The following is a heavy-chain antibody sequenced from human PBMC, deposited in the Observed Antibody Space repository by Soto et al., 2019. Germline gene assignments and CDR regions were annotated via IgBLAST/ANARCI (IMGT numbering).Heavy chain of an antibody. Sequence: QVQLVQSGPEVKKPGASVKVSCKAAGYTFTNYGITWVRQAPGQGLEWMGWIITYSGNTNYAQKLQDRVSLTADTSTSTAYMELRCLRSDDTAVYYCARIPGYSTTWYYAFDIWGQGTLVTVSS. CDR3: ARIPGYSTTWYYAFDI. CDR2: IITYSGNT. J-gene: IGHJ3*02. V-gene: IGHV1-18*01. D-gene: IGHD6-13*01. CDR1: GYTFTNYG.